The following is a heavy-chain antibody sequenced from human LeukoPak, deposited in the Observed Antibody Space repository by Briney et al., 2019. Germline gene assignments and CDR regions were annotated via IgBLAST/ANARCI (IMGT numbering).Heavy chain of an antibody. D-gene: IGHD1-26*01. J-gene: IGHJ6*03. Sequence: PGGSLRLSCAASGFTFSSYSMNWVRQAPGKGLEWVSSISSSSSYIYYADSVKGRFTISRDNAKNSLYLQMNSLRAEDTAVYYCARDASGYSGSYEGYYYYYYMDVWGKGTTVTVSS. CDR2: ISSSSSYI. CDR3: ARDASGYSGSYEGYYYYYYMDV. CDR1: GFTFSSYS. V-gene: IGHV3-21*01.